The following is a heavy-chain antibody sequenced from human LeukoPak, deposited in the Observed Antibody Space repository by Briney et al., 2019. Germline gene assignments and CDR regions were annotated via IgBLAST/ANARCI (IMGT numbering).Heavy chain of an antibody. CDR2: INPNSGGT. J-gene: IGHJ4*02. D-gene: IGHD3-16*02. CDR3: ARDTYDYVWGSYRYFPGDFDY. Sequence: ASVKVSCKASGYTFTGYYMHWVRQAPGQGLEWMGWINPNSGGTNYAQKFQGWVTMTRDTSISTAYMELSSLRSEDTAVYYCARDTYDYVWGSYRYFPGDFDYWGQGTLVTVSS. CDR1: GYTFTGYY. V-gene: IGHV1-2*04.